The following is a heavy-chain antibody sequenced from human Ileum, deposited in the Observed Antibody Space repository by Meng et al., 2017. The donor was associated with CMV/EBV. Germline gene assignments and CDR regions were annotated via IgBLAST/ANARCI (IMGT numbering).Heavy chain of an antibody. V-gene: IGHV1-2*02. J-gene: IGHJ4*02. D-gene: IGHD3-10*01. CDR2: ITPNSGGT. CDR1: GYTFTGYY. Sequence: ASVKVSCKASGYTFTGYYIHWVRQAPGQGLEWMGWITPNSGGTNYAQKFRGRVAMTRDTSISTAYMELSGLRSDDTAVYYCARAEDFYGSGTPYYYWGQGTLVTVSS. CDR3: ARAEDFYGSGTPYYY.